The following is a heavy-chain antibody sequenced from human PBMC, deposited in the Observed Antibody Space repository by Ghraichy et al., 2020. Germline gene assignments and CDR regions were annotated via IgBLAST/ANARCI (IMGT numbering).Heavy chain of an antibody. J-gene: IGHJ6*02. CDR2: ISSSSSYI. D-gene: IGHD3-3*01. V-gene: IGHV3-21*01. CDR3: ARGVSTIFGVVIMRYYYYGMDV. CDR1: GFTFSSYS. Sequence: GGSLRLSCAASGFTFSSYSMNWVRQAPGKGLEWVSSISSSSSYIYYADSVKGRFTISRDNAKNSLYLQMNSLRAEDTAVYYCARGVSTIFGVVIMRYYYYGMDVWGQGTTVTVSS.